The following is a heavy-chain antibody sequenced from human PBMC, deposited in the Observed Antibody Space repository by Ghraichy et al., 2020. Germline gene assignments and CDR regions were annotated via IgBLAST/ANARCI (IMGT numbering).Heavy chain of an antibody. Sequence: GSLRLSCAASGFTFSSYAMSWVRQAPGKGLEWVSAISGSGGSTYYADSVKGRFTISRDNSKNTLYLQMNSLRAEDTAVYYCARLAGRFVRPRFHFDYWGQGTLVTVSS. D-gene: IGHD6-19*01. CDR3: ARLAGRFVRPRFHFDY. J-gene: IGHJ4*02. CDR2: ISGSGGST. V-gene: IGHV3-23*01. CDR1: GFTFSSYA.